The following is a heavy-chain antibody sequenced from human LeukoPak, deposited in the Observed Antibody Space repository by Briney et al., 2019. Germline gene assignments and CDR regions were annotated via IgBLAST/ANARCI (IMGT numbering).Heavy chain of an antibody. CDR3: AREIVVVVAPWFDP. CDR2: VYYSGNA. CDR1: GGSISSGSYY. Sequence: SETLSLTCTVSGGSISSGSYYWGWIRQPPGKGLEWIGSVYYSGNAHYNPSLQSRVTISVGTAKNQFSLKLSSVTAADTAVYYCAREIVVVVAPWFDPWGQGTLVTVSS. V-gene: IGHV4-39*07. D-gene: IGHD2-15*01. J-gene: IGHJ5*02.